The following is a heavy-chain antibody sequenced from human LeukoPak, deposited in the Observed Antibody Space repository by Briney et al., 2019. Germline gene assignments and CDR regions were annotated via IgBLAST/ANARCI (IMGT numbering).Heavy chain of an antibody. CDR2: ISRSSAYI. CDR1: GFTLSSYS. D-gene: IGHD3-10*01. J-gene: IGHJ3*02. CDR3: ASFPPYMVRTDAFDI. V-gene: IGHV3-21*01. Sequence: PGGSLRLSCAASGFTLSSYSMNWVRQAPGKGLEWVSSISRSSAYIYYADSVKGRFTISKDNAKNSLYLQMNSLRAEDTAVYYCASFPPYMVRTDAFDIWGQGTMVTVSS.